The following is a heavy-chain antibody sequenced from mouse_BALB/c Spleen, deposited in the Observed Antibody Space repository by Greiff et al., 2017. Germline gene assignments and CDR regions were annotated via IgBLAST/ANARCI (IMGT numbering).Heavy chain of an antibody. CDR3: TRGGITTRDYYAMDY. D-gene: IGHD2-4*01. Sequence: LQQPGSELVRPGASVKLSCKASGYTFTSYWMHWVKRRPGQGLEWIGNIYPGSGSTNYDEKFKSKATLTVDTSSSTAYMQLSSLTSEDSAVYYCTRGGITTRDYYAMDYWGQGTSVTVSS. CDR1: GYTFTSYW. CDR2: IYPGSGST. V-gene: IGHV1S22*01. J-gene: IGHJ4*01.